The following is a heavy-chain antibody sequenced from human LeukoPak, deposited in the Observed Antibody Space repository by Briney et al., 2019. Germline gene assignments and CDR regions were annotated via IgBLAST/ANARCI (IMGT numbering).Heavy chain of an antibody. D-gene: IGHD6-19*01. Sequence: PGRSLRLSCAASGFTFSSYAMHWVRQAPGKGLEWVSVIYSGGSTYYADSVKGRFTISRDNSKNTLYLQMNSLRAEDTAVYYCAREREQWMRGAFDIWGQGTMVTVSS. CDR3: AREREQWMRGAFDI. V-gene: IGHV3-53*01. CDR2: IYSGGST. J-gene: IGHJ3*02. CDR1: GFTFSSYA.